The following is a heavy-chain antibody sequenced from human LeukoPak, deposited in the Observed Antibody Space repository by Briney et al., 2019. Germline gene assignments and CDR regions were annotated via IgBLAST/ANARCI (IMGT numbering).Heavy chain of an antibody. Sequence: PGGSLRLSCAASGFTFDDYAMNWVRQAPGKGLEWVSSISSSSSYIYYTDSVKGRFTISRDNAKNSLYLQMNSLRAEDTAVYYCARDPSTYYYGSGSYPTGWGQGTLVTVSS. V-gene: IGHV3-21*01. CDR3: ARDPSTYYYGSGSYPTG. D-gene: IGHD3-10*01. CDR2: ISSSSSYI. CDR1: GFTFDDYA. J-gene: IGHJ4*02.